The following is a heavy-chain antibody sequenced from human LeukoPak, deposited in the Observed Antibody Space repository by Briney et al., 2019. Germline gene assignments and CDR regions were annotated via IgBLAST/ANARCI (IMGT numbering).Heavy chain of an antibody. J-gene: IGHJ4*02. CDR2: TYYRSEWYS. CDR3: ARDVATTGWYTFDY. CDR1: GDSVSSINGA. Sequence: SQTLSLTCAISGDSVSSINGAWNWVRQSPSRGLEWLGRTYYRSEWYSDYAVPIQGRMSINPDTSKNQFTLHLFSVTPDDTAVYYCARDVATTGWYTFDYWGQGTRVTVSS. D-gene: IGHD6-19*01. V-gene: IGHV6-1*01.